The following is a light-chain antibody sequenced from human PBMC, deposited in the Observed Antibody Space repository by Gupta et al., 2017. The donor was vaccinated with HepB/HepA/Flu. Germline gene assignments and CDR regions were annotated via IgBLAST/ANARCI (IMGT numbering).Light chain of an antibody. CDR3: RQHNDYPIT. J-gene: IGKJ5*01. CDR1: QGIGNE. CDR2: AAD. V-gene: IGKV1-17*01. Sequence: DIQMTQSPTSLSASVGDRVTISCRASQGIGNELGWYQQKPGKAPKRLIYAADTLQSGVPSRFSGSGSGTEFTLTISSLQPEDFATYYCRQHNDYPITFGQGTRLDIK.